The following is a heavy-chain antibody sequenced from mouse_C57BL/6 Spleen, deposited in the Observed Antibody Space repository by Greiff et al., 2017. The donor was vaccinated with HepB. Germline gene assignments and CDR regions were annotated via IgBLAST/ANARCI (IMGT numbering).Heavy chain of an antibody. CDR3: ARSGSPWFAY. V-gene: IGHV1-53*01. D-gene: IGHD3-1*01. CDR2: INPSNGGT. CDR1: GYTFTSYW. J-gene: IGHJ3*01. Sequence: VQLQQPGTELVKPGASVKLSCTASGYTFTSYWMHWGKQRPGQGLEWSGNINPSNGGTNYNEKFKSKDTLTVDKTSSAAYMQLSSLTSEDSAVYYCARSGSPWFAYWGQGTLVTVSA.